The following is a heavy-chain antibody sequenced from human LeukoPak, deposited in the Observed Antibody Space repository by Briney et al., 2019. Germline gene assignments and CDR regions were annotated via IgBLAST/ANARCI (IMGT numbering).Heavy chain of an antibody. V-gene: IGHV4-34*01. J-gene: IGHJ4*02. D-gene: IGHD4-4*01. CDR3: AGDGVGDYSQALDY. CDR1: SGSFSGYY. CDR2: INHSGST. Sequence: SETLSLTCAVYSGSFSGYYWSWIRQPPGKGLEWIGEINHSGSTNYNSSLKSRVTISVDTSKNQFSLKLSSVTAADTAVYYCAGDGVGDYSQALDYWGQGTLVTVSS.